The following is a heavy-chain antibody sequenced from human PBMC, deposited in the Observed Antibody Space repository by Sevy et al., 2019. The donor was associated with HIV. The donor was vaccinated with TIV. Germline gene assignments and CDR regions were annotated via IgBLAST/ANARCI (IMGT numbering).Heavy chain of an antibody. V-gene: IGHV4-34*01. Sequence: SETLSLTCAVYGGSFSGYYWSWIRQPPGKGLEWIGEINHSGSTNYNPSLKSRVTISVDTSKNQLSLKLSSVTAADTAVYYCAGTPPDSSGYRLYYYGMDVWGQGTTVTVSS. CDR3: AGTPPDSSGYRLYYYGMDV. J-gene: IGHJ6*02. CDR1: GGSFSGYY. D-gene: IGHD3-22*01. CDR2: INHSGST.